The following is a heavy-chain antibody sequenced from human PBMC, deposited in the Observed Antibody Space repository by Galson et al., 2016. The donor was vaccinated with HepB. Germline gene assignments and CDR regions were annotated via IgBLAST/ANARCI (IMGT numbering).Heavy chain of an antibody. CDR1: GFSFSTSGVG. D-gene: IGHD2-2*01. CDR2: ISWDDDK. J-gene: IGHJ4*02. V-gene: IGHV2-5*02. CDR3: ARALPARFDY. Sequence: LVKPTQTLTLTCTFSGFSFSTSGVGVGWIRQPPGKALEWLALISWDDDKRYSPSLKSRITITKDTSKNQVVLTMTNMDPVDTATYYCARALPARFDYWGQGTLVTVSS.